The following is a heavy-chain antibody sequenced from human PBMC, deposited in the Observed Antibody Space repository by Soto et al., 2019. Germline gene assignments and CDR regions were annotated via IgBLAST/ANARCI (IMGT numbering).Heavy chain of an antibody. V-gene: IGHV3-33*01. CDR2: IWYDGSNK. J-gene: IGHJ4*02. D-gene: IGHD2-2*01. Sequence: QVQLVESGGGVVQPGRSLRLSCAASGFTFSSYGMHWVRQAPGKGLEWVAVIWYDGSNKYYADSVKGRFTISRDNSKNTLYLQMNSLRAEDTAVYYCARGGDIVVVPAAYLDYWGQGTLVTVSS. CDR3: ARGGDIVVVPAAYLDY. CDR1: GFTFSSYG.